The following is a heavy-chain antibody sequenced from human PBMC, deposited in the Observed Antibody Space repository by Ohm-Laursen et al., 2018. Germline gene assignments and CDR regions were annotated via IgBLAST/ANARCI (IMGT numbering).Heavy chain of an antibody. CDR3: AKEYGYSYGPYYYYGMDV. CDR1: GFTFSSYG. J-gene: IGHJ6*02. Sequence: SLRLSCAASGFTFSSYGMHWVRQAPGKGLEWVAVISYDGSNEYYADSVKGRFTISRDNSKNTLYLQMNSLRAEDTAVYYCAKEYGYSYGPYYYYGMDVWGQGTTVTVSS. CDR2: ISYDGSNE. V-gene: IGHV3-30*18. D-gene: IGHD5-18*01.